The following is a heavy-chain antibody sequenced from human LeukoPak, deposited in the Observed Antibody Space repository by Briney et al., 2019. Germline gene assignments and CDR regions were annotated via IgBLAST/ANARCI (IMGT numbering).Heavy chain of an antibody. D-gene: IGHD2-2*01. Sequence: SETLSLTCAVYGGSFSGYYWSWIRQPPGKGLVWIGEINHSGSTNYNPSLKSRVTISVDTSKNQFSLKLSSVTAADTAVYYCARGPLLFCSSTSCYPRNDYWGEGTLVTVSS. V-gene: IGHV4-34*01. CDR3: ARGPLLFCSSTSCYPRNDY. J-gene: IGHJ4*02. CDR1: GGSFSGYY. CDR2: INHSGST.